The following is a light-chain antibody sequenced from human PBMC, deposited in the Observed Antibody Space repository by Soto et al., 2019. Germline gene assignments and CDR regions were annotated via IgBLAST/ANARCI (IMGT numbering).Light chain of an antibody. V-gene: IGKV1-5*01. CDR1: QSITGW. CDR3: QQYNSYCT. Sequence: DIQMTQSPSTLSASVGDRVTITCRASQSITGWLAWYQQKPGKAPKLLIYDASSLESGVPSRFSGSGSGKEFTLTISSLQPDDFATYYCQQYNSYCTFGQGTKVDIK. CDR2: DAS. J-gene: IGKJ1*01.